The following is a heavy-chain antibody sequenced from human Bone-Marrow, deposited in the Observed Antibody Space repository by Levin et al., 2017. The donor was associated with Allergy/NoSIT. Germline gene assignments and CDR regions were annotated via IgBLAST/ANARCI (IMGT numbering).Heavy chain of an antibody. CDR2: INYRGGST. D-gene: IGHD4-17*01. J-gene: IGHJ6*02. CDR3: AKDGNGDYDDYYHNYGMDG. CDR1: RLTFSSYA. Sequence: GGSLRLSCAASRLTFSSYAMSWVRQAPGKGLEWVSSINYRGGSTYYADSVKGRFTISRDNSKNTLYLQMNSLRAEDTAVYYCAKDGNGDYDDYYHNYGMDGWGQGTTVTVSS. V-gene: IGHV3-23*01.